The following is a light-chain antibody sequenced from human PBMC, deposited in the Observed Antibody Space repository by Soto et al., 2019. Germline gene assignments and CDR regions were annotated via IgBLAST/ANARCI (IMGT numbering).Light chain of an antibody. Sequence: EILMTQSPATLSVSPGERVTLSCRASQSVSSYLAWYQQKPGQPPRLLIYGASTRATGIPARFSGSGSGTEFTLTIGSLQSEDFAVYYCQQYGSSRLTFGGGTKVDIK. CDR2: GAS. V-gene: IGKV3-15*01. CDR3: QQYGSSRLT. CDR1: QSVSSY. J-gene: IGKJ4*01.